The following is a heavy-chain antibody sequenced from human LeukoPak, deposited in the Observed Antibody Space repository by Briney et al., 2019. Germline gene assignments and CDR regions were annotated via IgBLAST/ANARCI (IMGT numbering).Heavy chain of an antibody. Sequence: GGSLRLSCAATGFTFDDYGMSWVRQAPGKGREWVSGINSNGGSAGYEDSVKGRFSISRDNAKNSLYLQMNSLRAEDTALYYCAKDRGGSSQLGDAFDVWGPGKMVSVSS. CDR3: AKDRGGSSQLGDAFDV. J-gene: IGHJ3*01. V-gene: IGHV3-20*04. CDR2: INSNGGSA. D-gene: IGHD2-15*01. CDR1: GFTFDDYG.